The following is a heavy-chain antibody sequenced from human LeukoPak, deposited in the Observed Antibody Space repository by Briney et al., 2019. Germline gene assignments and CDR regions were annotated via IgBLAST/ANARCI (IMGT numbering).Heavy chain of an antibody. CDR2: IYYSGST. Sequence: SQTLSLTCTVSGVSISSGDYYWSWIRQPPGKGLEWIGYIYYSGSTYYNPSLKSQVTISVDTSKNQFSLKLSSVTAADTAVYYCARGGWLRFEDYWGQGTLVTVSS. CDR1: GVSISSGDYY. J-gene: IGHJ4*02. D-gene: IGHD5-12*01. CDR3: ARGGWLRFEDY. V-gene: IGHV4-30-4*01.